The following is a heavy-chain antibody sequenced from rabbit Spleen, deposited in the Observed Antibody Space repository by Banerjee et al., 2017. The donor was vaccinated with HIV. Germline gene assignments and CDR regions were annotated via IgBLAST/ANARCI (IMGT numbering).Heavy chain of an antibody. CDR1: GFSFSSGYD. D-gene: IGHD1-1*01. J-gene: IGHJ4*01. CDR3: ARGVVLIMGYYFNL. CDR2: IYAGSSGST. Sequence: QEQLVESGGDLVKPGASLTLTCKASGFSFSSGYDMCWVRQAPGKGLEWIACIYAGSSGSTYYASWAKGRFTISKTSSTTVTLQMTSLTAADTATYFCARGVVLIMGYYFNLWGPGTLVTVS. V-gene: IGHV1S45*01.